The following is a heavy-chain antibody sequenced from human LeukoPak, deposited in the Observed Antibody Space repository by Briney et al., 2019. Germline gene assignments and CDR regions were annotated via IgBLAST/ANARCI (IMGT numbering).Heavy chain of an antibody. J-gene: IGHJ4*02. CDR1: GYSFTSQW. V-gene: IGHV5-51*01. CDR3: ARRDYRGSYYFDF. Sequence: RGESLKISCKGSGYSFTSQWIGWVRQMPGKGLEWMGIIYPGDSDTRYSPPFQGQVTISADKSISTAYLQWSSLKASDTAMYYCARRDYRGSYYFDFWGQGSLVTVSS. D-gene: IGHD3-16*01. CDR2: IYPGDSDT.